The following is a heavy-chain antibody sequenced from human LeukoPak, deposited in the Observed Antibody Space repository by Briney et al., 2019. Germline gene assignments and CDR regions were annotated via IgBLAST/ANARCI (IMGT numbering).Heavy chain of an antibody. J-gene: IGHJ4*02. CDR1: GDSVSSNSAA. V-gene: IGHV6-1*01. CDR3: ARIGIVGATPEYYFDY. CDR2: TYYRSKWYN. D-gene: IGHD1-26*01. Sequence: SQTLSLTCVISGDSVSSNSAAWNWIRQSPSRGLEWLGRTYYRSKWYNDYAVSVKSRITINPDTSKNQLSLQLNSVTPEDTAVYYCARIGIVGATPEYYFDYWGQGTLVTVSS.